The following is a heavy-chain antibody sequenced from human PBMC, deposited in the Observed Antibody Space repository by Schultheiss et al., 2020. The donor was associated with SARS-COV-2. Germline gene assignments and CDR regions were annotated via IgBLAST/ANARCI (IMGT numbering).Heavy chain of an antibody. J-gene: IGHJ4*02. Sequence: GSLRLSCAVYGGSFSGYYWSWIRQPPGKGLEWIGEINHSGSTNYNPSLKSRVTTSVDTSKNQFSLKLSSMTAADTAVYYCARAAGSNNIFDYWGQGTLVTVSS. V-gene: IGHV4-34*01. CDR2: INHSGST. CDR3: ARAAGSNNIFDY. D-gene: IGHD6-13*01. CDR1: GGSFSGYY.